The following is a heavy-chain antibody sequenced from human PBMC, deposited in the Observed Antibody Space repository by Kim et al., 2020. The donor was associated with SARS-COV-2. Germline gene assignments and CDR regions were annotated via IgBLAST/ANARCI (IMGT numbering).Heavy chain of an antibody. Sequence: GGSLRLSCAASGFTFRDYVFHWVRQAPGKGLEWVARLCFDENRKDYEDSVKGRFTISRDNAKNILYLQMDSLRVDDPAVYYCAREEGPIPGTTGGGWFDPWGQGTLVTVSS. CDR2: LCFDENRK. CDR1: GFTFRDYV. V-gene: IGHV3-33*01. CDR3: AREEGPIPGTTGGGWFDP. D-gene: IGHD1-1*01. J-gene: IGHJ5*02.